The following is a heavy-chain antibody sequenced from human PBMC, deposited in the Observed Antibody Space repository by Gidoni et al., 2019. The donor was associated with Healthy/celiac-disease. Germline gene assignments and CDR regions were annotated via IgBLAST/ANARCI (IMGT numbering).Heavy chain of an antibody. V-gene: IGHV4-39*07. J-gene: IGHJ4*02. CDR2: IYYSGST. CDR1: GGSIRSSSYY. D-gene: IGHD6-13*01. Sequence: QLQLQESGPGLVKPSETLSLTCTVPGGSIRSSSYYWGWIRQPPGKGLEWIGSIYYSGSTYYNPSLKSRVTISVDTSKNQFSLKLSSVTAADTAVYYCARGRMAAALYYFDYWGQGTLVTVSS. CDR3: ARGRMAAALYYFDY.